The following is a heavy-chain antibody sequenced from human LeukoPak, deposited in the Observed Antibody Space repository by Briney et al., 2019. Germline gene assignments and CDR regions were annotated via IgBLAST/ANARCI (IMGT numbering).Heavy chain of an antibody. CDR2: IFNGRST. CDR3: AIRNFGDGFHI. V-gene: IGHV4-61*02. Sequence: NSSQTLSLTCPASGGSMSSGHSHCTWIRQPAGKGLEWIGRIFNGRSTNYNPSLKSRATISQDTSKNQFSQDLTLVTAADTAVYCCAIRNFGDGFHIWGQGTLVTVSS. J-gene: IGHJ3*02. CDR1: GGSMSSGHSH. D-gene: IGHD1-14*01.